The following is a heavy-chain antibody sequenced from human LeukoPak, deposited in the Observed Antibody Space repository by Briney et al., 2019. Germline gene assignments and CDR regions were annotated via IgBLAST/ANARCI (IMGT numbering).Heavy chain of an antibody. V-gene: IGHV3-30*02. D-gene: IGHD1-26*01. J-gene: IGHJ4*02. Sequence: GGSLRLSCAASGFTFSSYGIHWVRQAPGKGLEWVAFIRHDGSNKYYADSVKGRFTISRDNSKSTLYLQMNSLRAEDTAVYYCATALVGATAFDYWGQGTLVTVSS. CDR1: GFTFSSYG. CDR3: ATALVGATAFDY. CDR2: IRHDGSNK.